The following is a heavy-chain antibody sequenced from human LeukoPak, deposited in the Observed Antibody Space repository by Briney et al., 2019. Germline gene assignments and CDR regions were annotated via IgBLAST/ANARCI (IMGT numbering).Heavy chain of an antibody. CDR2: INHSGST. CDR1: GGSFSGCY. CDR3: AGPLHYYGSGSRPRAIDY. V-gene: IGHV4-34*01. D-gene: IGHD3-10*01. Sequence: KPSETLSLTCAVYGGSFSGCYWSWIRQPPGKGLEWIGEINHSGSTNYNPSLKSRVTISVDTSKNQFSLKLSSVTAADTAVYYCAGPLHYYGSGSRPRAIDYWGQGTLVTVSS. J-gene: IGHJ4*02.